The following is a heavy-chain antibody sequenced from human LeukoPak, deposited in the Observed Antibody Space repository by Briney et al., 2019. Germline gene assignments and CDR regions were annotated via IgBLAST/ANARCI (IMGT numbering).Heavy chain of an antibody. V-gene: IGHV3-73*01. CDR2: IRSKANSYAT. D-gene: IGHD6-19*01. CDR1: GFTFSGSA. CDR3: ANTRGSGWYFNY. Sequence: PGGSLKLSCAASGFTFSGSAMHWVRQASGKGLEWVGRIRSKANSYATAYAASVKGRFTISRDDSKNTAYLQMNSLKTEDTAVYYCANTRGSGWYFNYWGQGTLVTVSS. J-gene: IGHJ4*02.